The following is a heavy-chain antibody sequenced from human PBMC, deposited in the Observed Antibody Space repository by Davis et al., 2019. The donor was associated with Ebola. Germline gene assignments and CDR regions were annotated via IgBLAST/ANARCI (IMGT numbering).Heavy chain of an antibody. D-gene: IGHD3-22*01. CDR2: TYYRSKWFV. CDR1: GDSVSSHTAA. V-gene: IGHV6-1*01. CDR3: ARDPPYDQGYDY. J-gene: IGHJ4*02. Sequence: SQTLSLTCAISGDSVSSHTAAWNWIRQSPSRGLEWLGRTYYRSKWFVDYAVSVKSRMTINSDTSKNQFSLQLSPVTPEDTAVYYCARDPPYDQGYDYWGQGILVTVSS.